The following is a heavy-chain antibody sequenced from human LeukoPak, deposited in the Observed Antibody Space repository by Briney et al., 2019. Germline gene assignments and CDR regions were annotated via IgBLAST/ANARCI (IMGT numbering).Heavy chain of an antibody. CDR2: IYYSGST. V-gene: IGHV4-30-4*01. Sequence: SETLSLTCTVSGGSISSGDYYWSWIRQPPGKGLEWIGYIYYSGSTYYNPSLKSRVTISVDTSKNQFSLKLSSVTAADTAVYYCARLAFGPDYYGSGSYRGGVDYWGQGTLVTVSS. J-gene: IGHJ4*02. CDR1: GGSISSGDYY. CDR3: ARLAFGPDYYGSGSYRGGVDY. D-gene: IGHD3-10*01.